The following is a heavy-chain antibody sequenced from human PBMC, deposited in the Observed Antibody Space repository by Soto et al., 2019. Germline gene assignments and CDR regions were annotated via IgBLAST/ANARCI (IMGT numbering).Heavy chain of an antibody. CDR3: ARNQRNYASPTDLDY. J-gene: IGHJ4*02. Sequence: QVQLVESGGGGVQPGRSLRLSCAASGFTFSSYAMHWVRQAPGKGLEWVAVISYDGSNKYDADSVKGRFTISRDNSKNTLYLQMNRLRAEDTAVYYCARNQRNYASPTDLDYWGQGTLVTVAS. V-gene: IGHV3-30-3*01. D-gene: IGHD1-7*01. CDR1: GFTFSSYA. CDR2: ISYDGSNK.